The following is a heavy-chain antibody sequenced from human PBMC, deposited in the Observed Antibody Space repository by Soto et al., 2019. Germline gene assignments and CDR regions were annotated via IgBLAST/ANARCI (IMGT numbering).Heavy chain of an antibody. Sequence: PGGSLRLSWAAPGFTFSSYAMSWVRQAPGKGLEWVSAISGSGGSTYYADSVKGRFTISRDNSKNTLYLQMNSLRAEDTAVYYCAKGRVSGSYSPQYYFDYWGQGTLVTVSS. CDR2: ISGSGGST. CDR1: GFTFSSYA. CDR3: AKGRVSGSYSPQYYFDY. J-gene: IGHJ4*02. D-gene: IGHD1-26*01. V-gene: IGHV3-23*01.